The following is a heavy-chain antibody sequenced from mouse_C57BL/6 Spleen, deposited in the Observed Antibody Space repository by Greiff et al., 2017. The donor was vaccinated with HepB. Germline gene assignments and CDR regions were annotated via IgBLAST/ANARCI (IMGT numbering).Heavy chain of an antibody. V-gene: IGHV1-55*01. CDR3: ARYGFHLDY. J-gene: IGHJ2*01. Sequence: VQLQQSGAELVKPGASVKMSCKASGYTFTSYWITWVKQRPGQGLEWIGDIYPGSGSTNYNEKFKSKATLTVDTSSSTAYMQLSSRTSEDSAVYYCARYGFHLDYWGQGTTLTVAS. CDR2: IYPGSGST. CDR1: GYTFTSYW. D-gene: IGHD1-1*02.